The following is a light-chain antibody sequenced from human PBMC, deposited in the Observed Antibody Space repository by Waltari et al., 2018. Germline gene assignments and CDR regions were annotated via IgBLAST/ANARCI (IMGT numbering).Light chain of an antibody. Sequence: SYVLTQPPSVSVAPGETTRITCGGTSIGGKAVHWYQQKPGQAPVLVIYYDRDRPSGIPERFSGSNYGKTATRTISRVEAGDEADYYCQVSDSSSDLVVFGGGTKLTVL. CDR1: SIGGKA. CDR3: QVSDSSSDLVV. J-gene: IGLJ2*01. V-gene: IGLV3-21*04. CDR2: YDR.